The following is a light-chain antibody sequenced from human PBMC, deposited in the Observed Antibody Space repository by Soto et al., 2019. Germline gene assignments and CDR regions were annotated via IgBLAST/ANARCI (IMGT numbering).Light chain of an antibody. CDR3: QQYASYWR. CDR2: DAS. J-gene: IGKJ1*01. Sequence: DIQMTQSPSTLSAAIGDRVTSSYRASESIRTWLAWYQHKPGKAPKLLIYDASSLESGVPQSFRGSGSGTEFTLTISSLQSDDFSSYYCQQYASYWRFGKGTKVDI. CDR1: ESIRTW. V-gene: IGKV1-5*01.